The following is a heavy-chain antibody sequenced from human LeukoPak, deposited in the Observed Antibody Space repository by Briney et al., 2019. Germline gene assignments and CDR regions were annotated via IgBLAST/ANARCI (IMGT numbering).Heavy chain of an antibody. V-gene: IGHV3-9*01. Sequence: GRSLRLSCAASGFTFDDYAMHGVRQAPGKGLEWVSGISWNSGSIGYADSVKGRFTISRDNAKNSLYLQMNSLRAEDTALYYCAKDPTDDYVWGSYRPRGYFDYWGQGTLVTVSS. CDR3: AKDPTDDYVWGSYRPRGYFDY. J-gene: IGHJ4*02. D-gene: IGHD3-16*02. CDR1: GFTFDDYA. CDR2: ISWNSGSI.